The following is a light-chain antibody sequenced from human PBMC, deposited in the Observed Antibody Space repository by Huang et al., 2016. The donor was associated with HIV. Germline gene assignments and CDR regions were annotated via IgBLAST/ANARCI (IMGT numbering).Light chain of an antibody. V-gene: IGKV1-39*01. Sequence: DIQMTQSPLSLSASVGDRVTITCRASQSISSYLKWYQQKPGKAPKVLIYTTSTLQSGVPSRFSGSGSGTDFSLPISSLQPEDFATYYCQQSYRTPWAFGQGTKVEIK. J-gene: IGKJ1*01. CDR3: QQSYRTPWA. CDR2: TTS. CDR1: QSISSY.